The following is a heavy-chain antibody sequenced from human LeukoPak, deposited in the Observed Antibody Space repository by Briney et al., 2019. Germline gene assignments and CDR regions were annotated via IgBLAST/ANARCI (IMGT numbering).Heavy chain of an antibody. V-gene: IGHV4-38-2*02. CDR3: AGPGGYSDWLPYGY. D-gene: IGHD3-9*01. J-gene: IGHJ4*02. Sequence: SETLSLTCTVSGYSISSGYYWGWIRQPPGKGLEWIGSIYHSGSTYYNPSLKSRVTISVDTSKYQFSLKLSSVTAADTALYYCAGPGGYSDWLPYGYWGQGTLVTVSS. CDR2: IYHSGST. CDR1: GYSISSGYY.